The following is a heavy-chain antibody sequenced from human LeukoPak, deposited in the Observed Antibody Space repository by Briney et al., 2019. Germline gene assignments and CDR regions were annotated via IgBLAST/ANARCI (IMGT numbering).Heavy chain of an antibody. J-gene: IGHJ3*02. D-gene: IGHD5-24*01. V-gene: IGHV4-39*01. CDR2: IYYSGST. Sequence: SETLSLTCTVSGGSISSSSYYWGWIRQPPGKGLEWIGSIYYSGSTYYNPSLKSRVTISVDTSKNQFSLKLSSVTAADTAVYYCARGDGYVAFDIWGQGTMVTVSS. CDR1: GGSISSSSYY. CDR3: ARGDGYVAFDI.